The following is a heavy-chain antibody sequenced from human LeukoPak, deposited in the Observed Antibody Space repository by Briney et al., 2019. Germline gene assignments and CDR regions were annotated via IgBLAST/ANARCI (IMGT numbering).Heavy chain of an antibody. CDR1: GFTFSTYS. D-gene: IGHD6-13*01. CDR3: AKDHIAAADY. J-gene: IGHJ4*02. Sequence: GGSLRLSCAASGFTFSTYSMNWVRQAPGKGLEWVSSISSNNNYIYYADSMEGRFTISRDNAKNSLYLQMNSLRAEDTAVYYCAKDHIAAADYWGQGTLVTVSS. CDR2: ISSNNNYI. V-gene: IGHV3-21*01.